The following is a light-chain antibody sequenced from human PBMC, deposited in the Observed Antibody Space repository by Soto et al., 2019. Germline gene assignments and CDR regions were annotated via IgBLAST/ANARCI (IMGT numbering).Light chain of an antibody. CDR2: DVT. CDR1: SSDVGGYNY. Sequence: QSVLTQPASVSGSPGQSITISCTGTSSDVGGYNYVSWYQQHPGKAPKLLIYDVTNRPSGLSNRFSGSKSGNTASLTISGLQAEDGADYYGTSYTNRYTWVFGGGTKVTVL. V-gene: IGLV2-14*03. J-gene: IGLJ3*02. CDR3: TSYTNRYTWV.